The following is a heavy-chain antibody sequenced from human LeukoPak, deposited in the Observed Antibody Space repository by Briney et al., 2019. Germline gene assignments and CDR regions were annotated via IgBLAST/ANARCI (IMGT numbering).Heavy chain of an antibody. J-gene: IGHJ6*03. CDR1: GFTFSSYA. CDR3: ANAPGVVPATRYYYYMDV. CDR2: ISGSGSST. Sequence: PGGSLRLSCAASGFTFSSYAMSWVRQAPGKGLEWVSAISGSGSSTYYADSVKGRFTISRDNSKNTLYLQMNSLRAEDTAVYYCANAPGVVPATRYYYYMDVWGKGTTVTVSS. V-gene: IGHV3-23*01. D-gene: IGHD3-3*01.